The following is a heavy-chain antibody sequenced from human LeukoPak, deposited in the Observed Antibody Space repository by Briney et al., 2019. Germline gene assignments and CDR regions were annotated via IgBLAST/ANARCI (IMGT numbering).Heavy chain of an antibody. D-gene: IGHD5-12*01. Sequence: GASVKVSCKASGYTFTSYYMHWVRQAPGQGLEWMGIINPSGGSTSYAQKFQGRVTMTRDTSTSTVYMELSSLRSEDTAVYYCARDDIEGEVATELHAFDIWGQGTMVTVSS. CDR1: GYTFTSYY. J-gene: IGHJ3*02. CDR3: ARDDIEGEVATELHAFDI. V-gene: IGHV1-46*01. CDR2: INPSGGST.